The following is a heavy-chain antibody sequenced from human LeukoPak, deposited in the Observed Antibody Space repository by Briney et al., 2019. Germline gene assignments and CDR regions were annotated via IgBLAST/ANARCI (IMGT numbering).Heavy chain of an antibody. CDR1: GFTFSSYA. J-gene: IGHJ2*01. D-gene: IGHD3-10*01. Sequence: GGSLRLSCATSGFTFSSYAMSWVRQAPGKGLEWVSVISGSGGSTSYAESVKGRFTISRDNSKSTLFLQMNSLRAEDTAVYYCARENYYDSGSYSYWYFDLWGRGTLVTVSS. V-gene: IGHV3-23*01. CDR2: ISGSGGST. CDR3: ARENYYDSGSYSYWYFDL.